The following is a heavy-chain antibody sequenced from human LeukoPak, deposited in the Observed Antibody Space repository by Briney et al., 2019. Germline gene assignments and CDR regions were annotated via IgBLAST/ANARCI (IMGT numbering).Heavy chain of an antibody. CDR3: ATVYYYYMDV. CDR1: GFTFSSNS. J-gene: IGHJ6*03. Sequence: GGSLRLSCAASGFTFSSNSMNWVSQAPGKGLEWGSYISSSSASINSADSVKGRFTISRDNANNSLYLQMNSLRAEDTAVYYCATVYYYYMDVWGKGTTVTVSS. CDR2: ISSSSASI. V-gene: IGHV3-48*04.